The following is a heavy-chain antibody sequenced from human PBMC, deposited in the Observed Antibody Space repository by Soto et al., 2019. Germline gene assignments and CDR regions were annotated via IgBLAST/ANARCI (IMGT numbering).Heavy chain of an antibody. Sequence: EVQLLESGGGLVQPGGSLRLSCAASGFTFSSYAMSWVRQAPGKGLEWVSAISGSGGSTYYADSVKGRFTISRDNSKNTLYLQMNSLRADDTAVYYCAKDLGDHSWSFDYCGQGPLVTVSS. CDR3: AKDLGDHSWSFDY. D-gene: IGHD6-13*01. CDR1: GFTFSSYA. V-gene: IGHV3-23*01. CDR2: ISGSGGST. J-gene: IGHJ4*02.